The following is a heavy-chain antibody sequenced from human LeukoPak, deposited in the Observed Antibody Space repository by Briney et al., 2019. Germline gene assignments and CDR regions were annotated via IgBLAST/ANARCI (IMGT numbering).Heavy chain of an antibody. CDR3: AKGAGGFSYYNWFDP. CDR1: GGSISSSSYY. CDR2: IYYSGTI. J-gene: IGHJ5*02. D-gene: IGHD5-18*01. V-gene: IGHV4-39*07. Sequence: PSETLSLTCTVSGGSISSSSYYWGWIRQPPGKGLEWIGSIYYSGTIHYNPSLESRATISVDTSKNQFSLKLASVTAADTAVYYCAKGAGGFSYYNWFDPWGQGTLVTVSS.